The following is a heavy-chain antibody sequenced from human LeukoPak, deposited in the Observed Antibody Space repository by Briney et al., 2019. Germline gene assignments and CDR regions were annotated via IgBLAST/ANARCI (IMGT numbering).Heavy chain of an antibody. V-gene: IGHV1-8*01. CDR2: MNPNSGNT. CDR3: ARGDYVWGSSVDAFDI. CDR1: GYTFTSYD. Sequence: GASVKVSCKASGYTFTSYDINWVRQATGQGLEWMGWMNPNSGNTGYAQKFQGRVTMTRNTSISTAYMELGSLRSEDTAVYYCARGDYVWGSSVDAFDIWGQGTMVTVSS. J-gene: IGHJ3*02. D-gene: IGHD3-16*01.